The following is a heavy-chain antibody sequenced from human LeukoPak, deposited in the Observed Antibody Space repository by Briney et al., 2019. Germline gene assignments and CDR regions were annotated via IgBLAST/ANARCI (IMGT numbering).Heavy chain of an antibody. Sequence: PGGSLRPSCAASGFTFSIYSTNWVRQAPGKGLEWVSSISSSNSYIYYADSVKGRFTISRDNAKNSLYLQMNSLRAEDTAVYYCARGQSSSWPNWFDPWGQGTLVTVSS. CDR1: GFTFSIYS. V-gene: IGHV3-21*01. D-gene: IGHD6-13*01. CDR2: ISSSNSYI. CDR3: ARGQSSSWPNWFDP. J-gene: IGHJ5*02.